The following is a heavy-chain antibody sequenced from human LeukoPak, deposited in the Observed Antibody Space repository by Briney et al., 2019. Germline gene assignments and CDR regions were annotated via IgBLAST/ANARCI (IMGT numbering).Heavy chain of an antibody. V-gene: IGHV4-34*01. CDR2: INHSGST. CDR3: ARGLRLVRGAHNGMDV. CDR1: GGSFSGYY. D-gene: IGHD3-10*01. Sequence: SETLSLTCAVYGGSFSGYYWSWIRQPPGKGLEWIGEINHSGSTYYNPSLKSRVTISVDTSKNQFSLKLSSVAAADTAVYYCARGLRLVRGAHNGMDVWGKGTTVTVSS. J-gene: IGHJ6*04.